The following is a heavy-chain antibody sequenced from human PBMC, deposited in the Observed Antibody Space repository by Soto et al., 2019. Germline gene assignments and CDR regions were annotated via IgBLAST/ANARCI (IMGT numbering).Heavy chain of an antibody. D-gene: IGHD1-26*01. CDR3: ARESGSYPGYYYYGMDV. J-gene: IGHJ6*02. CDR1: GFTFSSYE. V-gene: IGHV3-48*03. CDR2: ISSSGSTI. Sequence: PVGSLRLSCAASGFTFSSYEMNWVRQAPGKGLEWVSYISSSGSTIYYADSVKGRFTISRDNAKNSLYLQMNSLRAEDTAVYYCARESGSYPGYYYYGMDVWGQGTTVTVSS.